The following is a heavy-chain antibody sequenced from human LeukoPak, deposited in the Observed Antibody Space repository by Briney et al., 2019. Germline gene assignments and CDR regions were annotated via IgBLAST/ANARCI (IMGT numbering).Heavy chain of an antibody. D-gene: IGHD5-12*01. V-gene: IGHV3-48*01. CDR1: GFTFSSYS. Sequence: PGGSLRLSCAASGFTFSSYSMNWVRQAPGKGLEWVSYISSSSSTIYYADSVKGRFTISRDNAKNSLYLQMNSLRAEDTAVYYCARVDDYYYYMDVWGKGTTVTVSS. CDR2: ISSSSSTI. CDR3: ARVDDYYYYMDV. J-gene: IGHJ6*03.